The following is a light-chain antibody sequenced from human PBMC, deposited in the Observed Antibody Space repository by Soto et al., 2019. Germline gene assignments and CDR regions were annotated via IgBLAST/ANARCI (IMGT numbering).Light chain of an antibody. Sequence: EIGLTQSPATLSLSQGERATLSCRASQSVSSSYLAWYQQKPGQAPRLLIYGASSRATGIPDRFSGSGSGTDFTLTISRLEPEDFAVYYCQQYGSSPWTFGQGTKVDNK. CDR2: GAS. CDR3: QQYGSSPWT. CDR1: QSVSSSY. J-gene: IGKJ1*01. V-gene: IGKV3-20*01.